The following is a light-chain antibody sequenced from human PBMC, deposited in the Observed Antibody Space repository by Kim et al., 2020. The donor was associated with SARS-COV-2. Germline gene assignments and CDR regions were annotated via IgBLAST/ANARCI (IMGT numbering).Light chain of an antibody. CDR1: SSDVGVYNY. CDR2: EVS. V-gene: IGLV2-8*01. CDR3: SSYAGSNNVV. J-gene: IGLJ2*01. Sequence: GQSVPISSLGTSSDVGVYNYVSWYQQHPGKAPKLMIYEVSKRPSGVPDRFSGSKSGNTASLTVSGLQAEDEADYYCSSYAGSNNVVFGGGTQLTVL.